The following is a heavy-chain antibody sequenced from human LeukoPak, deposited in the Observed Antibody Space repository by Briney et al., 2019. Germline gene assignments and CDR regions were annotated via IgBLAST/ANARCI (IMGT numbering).Heavy chain of an antibody. CDR3: ARGNCSGGSCSKDNRFDP. D-gene: IGHD2-15*01. V-gene: IGHV4-30-2*01. CDR2: IYHSGST. CDR1: GGSISSGGYS. J-gene: IGHJ5*02. Sequence: SQTLSLTCAVSGGSISSGGYSWSWIRQPPGKGLEWIGYIYHSGSTYYNPSLKSRVTISVDRSKNQFSLKLSSVTAADTAVYYCARGNCSGGSCSKDNRFDPWGQGTLVTVSS.